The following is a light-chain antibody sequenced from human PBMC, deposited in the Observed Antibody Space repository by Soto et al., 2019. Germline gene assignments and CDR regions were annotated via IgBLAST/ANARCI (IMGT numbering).Light chain of an antibody. V-gene: IGKV3-20*01. CDR3: QQYGSSPRT. CDR1: QSVGNN. Sequence: EIVMTQSPGTLSVSPGERVTLSCRASQSVGNNLAWHQQKPGQAPRLLIYGASTRATGFPASFSGSGSGTDFTLTIRRLEPEDFAVYYCQQYGSSPRTFGQGTKVDIK. J-gene: IGKJ1*01. CDR2: GAS.